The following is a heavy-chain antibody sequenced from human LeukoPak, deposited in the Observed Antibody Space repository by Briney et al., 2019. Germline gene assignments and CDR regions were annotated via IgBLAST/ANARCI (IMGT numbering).Heavy chain of an antibody. J-gene: IGHJ4*02. Sequence: AGGSLRLSCAASGFTFSSYSMNWVRQAPGKGLEWVSSISSSSYIYYADSVKGRFTISRDNAKNSQYLQMNSLRAEDTAVYYCARSSYEDYYDSSGAFDYWGQGTLVTVSS. CDR2: ISSSSYI. CDR1: GFTFSSYS. CDR3: ARSSYEDYYDSSGAFDY. V-gene: IGHV3-21*01. D-gene: IGHD3-22*01.